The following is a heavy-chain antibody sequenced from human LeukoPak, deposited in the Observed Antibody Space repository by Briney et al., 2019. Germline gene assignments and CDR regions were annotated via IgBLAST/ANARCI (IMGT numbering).Heavy chain of an antibody. Sequence: PGGSLRLSCAASRFTFSSYAMSWVRQAPGKGLEWVSAISGSGSNTYYADSVKGRFTISRDNSKNTLYLQMNSPRVEDTAVYYCAKKVGSGWYEGFDYWGQGTLVTVSS. D-gene: IGHD6-19*01. J-gene: IGHJ4*02. CDR1: RFTFSSYA. CDR3: AKKVGSGWYEGFDY. V-gene: IGHV3-23*01. CDR2: ISGSGSNT.